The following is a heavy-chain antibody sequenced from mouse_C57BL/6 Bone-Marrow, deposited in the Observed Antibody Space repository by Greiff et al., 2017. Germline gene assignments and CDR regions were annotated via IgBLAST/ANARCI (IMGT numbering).Heavy chain of an antibody. J-gene: IGHJ3*01. V-gene: IGHV5-4*01. Sequence: EVKLMESGGGLVKPGGSLKLSCAASGFTFSSYAMSWVRQTPEKRLEWVATISDGGSYTYYPDNVKGRFTISRDNAKNNLYLQMSHLKSEDTAMYYCARDRMIGGWFAYWGQGTLVTVSA. CDR2: ISDGGSYT. D-gene: IGHD2-4*01. CDR3: ARDRMIGGWFAY. CDR1: GFTFSSYA.